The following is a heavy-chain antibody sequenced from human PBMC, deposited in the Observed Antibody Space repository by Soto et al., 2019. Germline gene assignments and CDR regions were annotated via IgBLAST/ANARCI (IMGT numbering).Heavy chain of an antibody. CDR1: GGSISSYY. J-gene: IGHJ4*02. V-gene: IGHV4-59*01. CDR2: IYYSGST. CDR3: ARAPGGSYYPDY. Sequence: SETLSLTCTVSGGSISSYYWSWIRQPPGKGLEWIGYIYYSGSTNYNPSLKSRVTISVDTSKNQFSLKLSSVTAADTAVYYCARAPGGSYYPDYWGQGTLVTVSS. D-gene: IGHD1-26*01.